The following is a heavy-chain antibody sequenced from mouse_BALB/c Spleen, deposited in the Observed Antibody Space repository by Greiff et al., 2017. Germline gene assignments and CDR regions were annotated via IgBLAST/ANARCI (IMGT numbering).Heavy chain of an antibody. J-gene: IGHJ1*01. CDR2: ISDGGSYT. D-gene: IGHD2-4*01. CDR1: GFTFSDYY. V-gene: IGHV5-4*02. Sequence: EVQVVESGGGLVKPGGSLKLSCAASGFTFSDYYMYWVRQTPEKRLEWVATISDGGSYTYYPDSVKGRFTISRDNAKNNLYLQMSSLKSEDTAMYYCARTGSTMITSWYFDVWGAGTTVTVSS. CDR3: ARTGSTMITSWYFDV.